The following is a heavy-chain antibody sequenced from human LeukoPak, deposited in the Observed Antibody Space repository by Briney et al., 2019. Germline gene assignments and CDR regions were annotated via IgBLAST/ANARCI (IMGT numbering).Heavy chain of an antibody. J-gene: IGHJ3*02. CDR3: ARTPRDYYGWGDDAFDI. V-gene: IGHV1-18*01. CDR1: GYTFNSYG. CDR2: ISAYTGNT. Sequence: ASVKVSCKASGYTFNSYGIGWVRQAPGQGLEWMGWISAYTGNTNYPQKLQGRVTMTTDTSTSTAYMELRSLRSDDTAVYYCARTPRDYYGWGDDAFDIWAKGQWSPSLQ. D-gene: IGHD3-10*01.